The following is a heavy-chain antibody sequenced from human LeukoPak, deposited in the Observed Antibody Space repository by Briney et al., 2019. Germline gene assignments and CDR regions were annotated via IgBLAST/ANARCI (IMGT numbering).Heavy chain of an antibody. D-gene: IGHD1-26*01. J-gene: IGHJ3*02. CDR3: ARDGVGADPGDAFDI. CDR2: ISISGDIV. CDR1: GFTFSGAG. Sequence: GGSVRLSCAASGFTFSGAGMNWVRQAPGKGLEWISYISISGDIVYYADSVKGRFTISRDNAKNSLWLQMNSLRAEDTAVYYCARDGVGADPGDAFDIWGQGTMVTVSS. V-gene: IGHV3-48*01.